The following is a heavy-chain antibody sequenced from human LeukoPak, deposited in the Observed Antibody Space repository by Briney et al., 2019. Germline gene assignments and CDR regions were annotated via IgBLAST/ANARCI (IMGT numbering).Heavy chain of an antibody. V-gene: IGHV3-33*08. CDR1: GFSLDDYA. J-gene: IGHJ4*02. CDR3: ASLAARRSDY. Sequence: GGPLRLSCAASGFSLDDYAMHWVRQAPGKGLEWVAVIWYDGSNKYYADSVKGRFTISRDNSKNTLYLQMNSLRAEDTAVYYCASLAARRSDYWGQGTLVTVSS. D-gene: IGHD6-6*01. CDR2: IWYDGSNK.